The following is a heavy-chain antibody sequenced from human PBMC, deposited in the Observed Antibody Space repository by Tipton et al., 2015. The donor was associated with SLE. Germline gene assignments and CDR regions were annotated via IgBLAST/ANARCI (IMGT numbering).Heavy chain of an antibody. CDR2: INPNSGDT. CDR1: GYTFTVYY. Sequence: QVQLVQSGPEVKKPGASVKVSCKASGYTFTVYYIHWVRQAPGQGLEWMGYINPNSGDTVYAQNFQGRVTMTRDTSISSAYMELGRLRSDDTALYYCTTPAGELGPDAFDMWGQGTLVTVSS. V-gene: IGHV1-2*02. D-gene: IGHD1-26*01. J-gene: IGHJ3*02. CDR3: TTPAGELGPDAFDM.